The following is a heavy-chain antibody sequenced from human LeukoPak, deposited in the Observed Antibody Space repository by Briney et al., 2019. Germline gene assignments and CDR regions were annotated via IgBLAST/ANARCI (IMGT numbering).Heavy chain of an antibody. V-gene: IGHV4-34*01. CDR1: GGPFSGYY. Sequence: SETLSLTCAVYGGPFSGYYWSWIRQPPGKGLEWIGEINHSGSTNYNPSLKSRVTISVDTSKNQFSLKLSSVTAADTAVYYCARDDYCSGGSCYPYTWGQGTMVTVSS. J-gene: IGHJ3*02. CDR2: INHSGST. D-gene: IGHD2-15*01. CDR3: ARDDYCSGGSCYPYT.